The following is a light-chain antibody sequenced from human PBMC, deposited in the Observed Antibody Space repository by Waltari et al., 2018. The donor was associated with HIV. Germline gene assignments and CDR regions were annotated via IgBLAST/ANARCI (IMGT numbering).Light chain of an antibody. CDR2: HTS. CDR3: QQYDTFPGT. V-gene: IGKV1D-8*01. Sequence: VIWVTQSPSLVSASIGDRVTINCRLSQDIGNYVAWYRQTPGKAPELLFYHTSTLQTAVPSRLSGSGSRTDFTLTISCLQSEDCATYYCQQYDTFPGTFGQGIRVEIK. CDR1: QDIGNY. J-gene: IGKJ1*01.